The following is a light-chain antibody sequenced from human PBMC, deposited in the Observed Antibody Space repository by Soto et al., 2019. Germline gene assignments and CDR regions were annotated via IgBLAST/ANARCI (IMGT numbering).Light chain of an antibody. CDR2: GAS. Sequence: VLTQSPGTLSLSPGESATLSCRASQTVSITYLTWYQQKPGQAPRLLIFGASKRATGIPDRFSGSGSGRDFTLTISGLEPEDFAVYYCQEYYTTLALTFGGGTKVELK. V-gene: IGKV3-20*01. CDR3: QEYYTTLALT. J-gene: IGKJ4*01. CDR1: QTVSITY.